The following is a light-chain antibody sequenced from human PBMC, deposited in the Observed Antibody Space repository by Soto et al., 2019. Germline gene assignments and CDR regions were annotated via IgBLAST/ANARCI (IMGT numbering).Light chain of an antibody. CDR1: QSISSW. CDR2: KAS. CDR3: QHYNSYSEA. Sequence: DIQMTQSPSTLSASVGDRVTITCRASQSISSWLAWYQQKPGKAPKLLIYKASTLKSGVTSRFSGSGSGTEFTLTISSLQPDDFATDYCQHYNSYSEAFGQGTKVDIK. V-gene: IGKV1-5*03. J-gene: IGKJ1*01.